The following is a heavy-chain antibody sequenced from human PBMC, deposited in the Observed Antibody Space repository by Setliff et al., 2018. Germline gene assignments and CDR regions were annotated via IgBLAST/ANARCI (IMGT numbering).Heavy chain of an antibody. Sequence: ASVKVSCKATGYSFTSYYIHWVRQAPGQGLEWMGIINPSGGSASVVDKFQGRVTMTRDTSTSTVYVDLSSLRSEDTAVYYCARAGSAAAGKRGVFDHWGQGTLVTVS. CDR2: INPSGGSA. D-gene: IGHD6-13*01. CDR3: ARAGSAAAGKRGVFDH. J-gene: IGHJ4*02. V-gene: IGHV1-46*01. CDR1: GYSFTSYY.